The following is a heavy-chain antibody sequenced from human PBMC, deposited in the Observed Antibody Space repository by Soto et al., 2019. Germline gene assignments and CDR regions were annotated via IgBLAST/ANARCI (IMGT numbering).Heavy chain of an antibody. Sequence: PSETLSLTCTVSGGSISSYYWSWIRQPPGKGLEWIGYIYYSGSTYLNPSLKSRVTTSVDTSKNQFSLRLNSVTAADTAVYYCARQGSQWVANYYFSYWGQGTLVTGSS. CDR2: IYYSGST. D-gene: IGHD6-19*01. J-gene: IGHJ4*02. CDR1: GGSISSYY. V-gene: IGHV4-59*04. CDR3: ARQGSQWVANYYFSY.